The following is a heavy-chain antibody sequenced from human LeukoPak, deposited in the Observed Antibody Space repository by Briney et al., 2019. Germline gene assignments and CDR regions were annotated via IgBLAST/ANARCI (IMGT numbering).Heavy chain of an antibody. Sequence: SGTLSLTCTISGDSINSLDLWSWVRQPPGKGLEWIGEMYLSGTTHSNPSVKSRVTISIDKSKNQFFLNLSSVTAADTAVYYCAGLVGRYSSGLYYYYFDYWGQGTLVTVSS. V-gene: IGHV4-4*02. CDR2: MYLSGTT. CDR3: AGLVGRYSSGLYYYYFDY. J-gene: IGHJ4*02. D-gene: IGHD3-22*01. CDR1: GDSINSLDL.